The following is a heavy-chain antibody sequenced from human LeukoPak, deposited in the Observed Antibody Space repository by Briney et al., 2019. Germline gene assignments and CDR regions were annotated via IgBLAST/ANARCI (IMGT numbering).Heavy chain of an antibody. CDR3: VRPLRFLEWSDAFDI. CDR1: GYTFTGYY. CDR2: INPNSGGT. D-gene: IGHD3-3*01. J-gene: IGHJ3*02. V-gene: IGHV1-2*02. Sequence: ASVKVSCKASGYTFTGYYMHWVRQAPGQGLEWMGWINPNSGGTNYAQKFQGRVTMTRDTSISTAYMELSRLRSDDTAVYYCVRPLRFLEWSDAFDIWGQGTMVTVSS.